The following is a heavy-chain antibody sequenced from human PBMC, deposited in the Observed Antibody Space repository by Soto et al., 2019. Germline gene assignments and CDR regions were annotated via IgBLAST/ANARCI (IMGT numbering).Heavy chain of an antibody. CDR1: GGSISSDY. D-gene: IGHD4-17*01. CDR3: ARIFCTRVFSTTVCDGFDI. Sequence: QVPLHESGPGLVKPSETLSLTCTVSGGSISSDYWSWIRQPPGRGLEWIGYIYYSGSTNYNPSLKSRVTISVDTSKNQFSLKLSSVTAADTAVYYCARIFCTRVFSTTVCDGFDIWGQGTMVTVSS. V-gene: IGHV4-59*13. J-gene: IGHJ3*02. CDR2: IYYSGST.